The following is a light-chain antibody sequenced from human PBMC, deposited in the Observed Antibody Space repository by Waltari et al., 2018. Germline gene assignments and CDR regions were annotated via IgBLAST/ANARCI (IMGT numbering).Light chain of an antibody. CDR1: QSVLYSPNNKNY. J-gene: IGKJ1*01. CDR2: WAS. CDR3: QQYYDTPRT. V-gene: IGKV4-1*01. Sequence: DIVLTQSPDSLAVSLGERATINCRSSQSVLYSPNNKNYLAWYQQKPGQPPKLLIYWASIRESGVPGRCSGSGSGTDFSLTISSLQAEDVAFYYCQQYYDTPRTFGQGTEVEIK.